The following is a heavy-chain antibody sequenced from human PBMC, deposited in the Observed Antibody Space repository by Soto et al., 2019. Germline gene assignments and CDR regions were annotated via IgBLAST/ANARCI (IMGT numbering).Heavy chain of an antibody. Sequence: LSLTCTVSGGSISSYYWSWIRQPPGKGLEWIGYIYYSGSTNYNPSLKSRVTISVDTSKNQFSLKLSSVTAADTAVYYCARADGSYYYGMDVWGQGTTVTVS. CDR1: GGSISSYY. CDR2: IYYSGST. CDR3: ARADGSYYYGMDV. D-gene: IGHD3-10*01. V-gene: IGHV4-59*01. J-gene: IGHJ6*02.